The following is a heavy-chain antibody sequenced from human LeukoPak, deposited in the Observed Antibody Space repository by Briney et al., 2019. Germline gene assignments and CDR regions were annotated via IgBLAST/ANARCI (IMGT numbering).Heavy chain of an antibody. Sequence: SVKVSCKASGGTFSSYAISWVRQAPGQGLEWMGRIIPILGIANYAQKFQGRVTITADRSTSTAYMELSSLRSEDTAVYYCATASGLDIDYWGQGTLVTVSS. D-gene: IGHD3-22*01. V-gene: IGHV1-69*04. J-gene: IGHJ4*02. CDR1: GGTFSSYA. CDR2: IIPILGIA. CDR3: ATASGLDIDY.